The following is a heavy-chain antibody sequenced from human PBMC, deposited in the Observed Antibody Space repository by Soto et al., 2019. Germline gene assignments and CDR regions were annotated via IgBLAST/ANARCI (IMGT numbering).Heavy chain of an antibody. V-gene: IGHV4-34*01. D-gene: IGHD4-17*01. CDR3: ARVPSVATVTSYYYYYMDV. J-gene: IGHJ6*03. CDR2: INHGGST. Sequence: SETLSLTCAVYGGSFSGYYWSWIRQPPGKGLEWIGEINHGGSTNYNPSLKSRITISVDTSQNQFSLKLNSVTAADTAVHYCARVPSVATVTSYYYYYMDVWGKGTTVTVSS. CDR1: GGSFSGYY.